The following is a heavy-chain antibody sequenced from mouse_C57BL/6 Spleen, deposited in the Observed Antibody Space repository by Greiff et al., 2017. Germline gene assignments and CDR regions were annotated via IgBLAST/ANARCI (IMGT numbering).Heavy chain of an antibody. CDR2: INPGRGGT. CDR3: ARGGHGAFDY. D-gene: IGHD3-3*01. CDR1: GYAFTNYL. J-gene: IGHJ2*01. Sequence: QVQLQQSGAELVRPGTSVKVSCKASGYAFTNYLIEWVKQRPGQGPEWIGVINPGRGGTNYNEKFKGKATLTADKSSSTAYMQLSSLTSEDSAVYFCARGGHGAFDYWGQGTTLTVSS. V-gene: IGHV1-54*01.